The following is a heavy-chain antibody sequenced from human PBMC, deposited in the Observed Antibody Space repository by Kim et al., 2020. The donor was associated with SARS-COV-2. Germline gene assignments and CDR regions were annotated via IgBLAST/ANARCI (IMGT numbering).Heavy chain of an antibody. J-gene: IGHJ3*02. Sequence: GGSLRLSCAASGFTFSSYEMNWVRQAPGKGLEWVSYISSSGSTIYYADSVKGRFTISRDNAKNSLYLQMNSLRAEDTAVYYCARDLLGFGELWDSMTTTNDAFDIWGQGTMVTVSS. V-gene: IGHV3-48*03. CDR3: ARDLLGFGELWDSMTTTNDAFDI. CDR1: GFTFSSYE. CDR2: ISSSGSTI. D-gene: IGHD3-10*01.